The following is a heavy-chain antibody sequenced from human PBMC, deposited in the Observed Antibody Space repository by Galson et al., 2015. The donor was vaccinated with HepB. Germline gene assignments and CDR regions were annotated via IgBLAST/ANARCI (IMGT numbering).Heavy chain of an antibody. D-gene: IGHD5-18*01. CDR2: ISWNSGSI. Sequence: SLRLSCAASGFIFDDYAMHWVRQAPGKGLEWVSGISWNSGSIGYADSVKGRFTISRDNAKNSLYLQMNSLRAEDTALYYCAKGSGYSYVDYFDYWGQGTLVTVSS. V-gene: IGHV3-9*01. CDR1: GFIFDDYA. CDR3: AKGSGYSYVDYFDY. J-gene: IGHJ4*02.